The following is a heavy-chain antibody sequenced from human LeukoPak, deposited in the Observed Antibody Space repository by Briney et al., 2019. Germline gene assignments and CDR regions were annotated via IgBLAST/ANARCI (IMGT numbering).Heavy chain of an antibody. D-gene: IGHD3-16*01. Sequence: GGSLRLSCAASGFTFSSYAMSWVRQAPGKGLEWVSAISGSGGSTYYADSVKGRFTISRDNSKNTLYLQVNSLRAEDTAVYYCAKPYRGRTFHYFDSWGQGALVTVSS. CDR2: ISGSGGST. CDR3: AKPYRGRTFHYFDS. CDR1: GFTFSSYA. J-gene: IGHJ4*02. V-gene: IGHV3-23*01.